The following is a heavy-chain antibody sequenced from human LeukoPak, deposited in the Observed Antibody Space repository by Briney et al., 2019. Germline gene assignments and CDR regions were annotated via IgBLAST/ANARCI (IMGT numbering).Heavy chain of an antibody. CDR3: ARDPSRSWWGYFHY. D-gene: IGHD6-13*01. Sequence: PGGSLRLSCAASGFTLSSHAMSWVRQAPGKGLEWISSFSESSGSAHYADSVKGRFTISRDISKNTLYLQMNSLRAEDTAVYYCARDPSRSWWGYFHYWGQGAVVTVSS. V-gene: IGHV3-23*01. J-gene: IGHJ4*02. CDR1: GFTLSSHA. CDR2: FSESSGSA.